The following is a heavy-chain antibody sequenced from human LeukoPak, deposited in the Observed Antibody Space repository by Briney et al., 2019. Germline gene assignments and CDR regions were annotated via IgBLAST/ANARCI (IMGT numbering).Heavy chain of an antibody. D-gene: IGHD4-17*01. CDR3: AKDRVSTVTTNYFDY. CDR2: ISGSGGTT. J-gene: IGHJ4*02. Sequence: GGSLRLACVAAGFTFSNYVMSWVRQAPGKGLEWVSSISGSGGTTYYGDSVKGRFSISRDNSRNTLYLQMNSLRAEDTAAYYCAKDRVSTVTTNYFDYWGQGTLVTVSS. V-gene: IGHV3-23*01. CDR1: GFTFSNYV.